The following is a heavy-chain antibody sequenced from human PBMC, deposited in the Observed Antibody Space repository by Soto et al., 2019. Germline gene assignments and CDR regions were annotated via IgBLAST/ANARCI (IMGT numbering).Heavy chain of an antibody. CDR3: AKFRDIVVVPAAMHHYYYYYGMDV. D-gene: IGHD2-2*01. V-gene: IGHV3-23*01. J-gene: IGHJ6*02. CDR1: GFTFSSYA. Sequence: PGGSLRLSCAASGFTFSSYAMSWVRQAPGKGLEWVSAISGSGGSTYYADSVKGRFTIPRDNSKNTLYLQMNSLRAEDTAVYYCAKFRDIVVVPAAMHHYYYYYGMDVWGQGTTVTVSS. CDR2: ISGSGGST.